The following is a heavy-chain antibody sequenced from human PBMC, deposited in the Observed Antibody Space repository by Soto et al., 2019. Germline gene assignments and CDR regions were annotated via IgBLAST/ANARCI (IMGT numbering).Heavy chain of an antibody. Sequence: ASVKVSCKASGYTFTSYAMHWVRQAPGQRLEWMGWINAGNGNTKYSQKFQGRVTITRDTSASTAYMELSSLRSEDTAVYYCARDRQWLVLSGAFDIWGQGTMVPVSS. J-gene: IGHJ3*02. CDR1: GYTFTSYA. CDR2: INAGNGNT. D-gene: IGHD6-19*01. V-gene: IGHV1-3*01. CDR3: ARDRQWLVLSGAFDI.